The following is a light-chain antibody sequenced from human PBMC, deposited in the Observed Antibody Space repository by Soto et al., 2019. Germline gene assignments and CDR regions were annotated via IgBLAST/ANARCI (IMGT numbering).Light chain of an antibody. CDR3: QQYNNWPRT. CDR1: QSVSSY. Sequence: EIVMTQSPATLSVSPGGRATLSCRASQSVSSYLAWYQQKPGQAPRLLIYDASNRATGIPARFSGSGSGTEFTLTISSLQSEDFAVYYCQQYNNWPRTFGQGTKVDIK. J-gene: IGKJ1*01. CDR2: DAS. V-gene: IGKV3D-15*01.